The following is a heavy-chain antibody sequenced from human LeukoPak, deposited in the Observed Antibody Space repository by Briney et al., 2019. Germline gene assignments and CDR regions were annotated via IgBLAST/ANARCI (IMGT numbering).Heavy chain of an antibody. CDR3: ARSNLYDYGDYDAYYYYMDV. CDR1: GGSISSSSYY. V-gene: IGHV4-39*07. D-gene: IGHD4-17*01. J-gene: IGHJ6*03. CDR2: IYYSGST. Sequence: SETLSLTCTVPGGSISSSSYYWGWIRQPPGKGLEWIGSIYYSGSTYYNPSLKSRVTISVDTSKNQFSLKLSSVTAADTAVYYCARSNLYDYGDYDAYYYYMDVWGKGTTVTVSS.